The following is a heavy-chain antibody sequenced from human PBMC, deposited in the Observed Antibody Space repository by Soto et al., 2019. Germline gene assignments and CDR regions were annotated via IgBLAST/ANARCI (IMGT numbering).Heavy chain of an antibody. Sequence: EVQLFEAGGGLVEPGESLRLSCAASGLIFKDFAMSWVRQAPGKGLEWVSTITTSDDITYSADAVRGRFTLSRYNSANTLFLQMTTLRGDATATYYCTKGDSSGYFDPSAGYSTPDHWGQGTLVTVSS. J-gene: IGHJ5*02. V-gene: IGHV3-23*05. CDR2: ITTSDDIT. CDR1: GLIFKDFA. CDR3: TKGDSSGYFDPSAGYSTPDH. D-gene: IGHD2-15*01.